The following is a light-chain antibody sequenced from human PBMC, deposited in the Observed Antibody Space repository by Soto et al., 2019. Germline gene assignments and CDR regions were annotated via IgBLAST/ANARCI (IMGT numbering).Light chain of an antibody. J-gene: IGKJ1*01. CDR3: QHYNSYSEA. Sequence: DIQMTQSPATLSGSVGDRVTITCRASQTISSWLAWYQQKPGKAPELLSYKASTLKSGVPSRFSGSGSGTEFTLTISSLQPDDFATYYRQHYNSYSEAFGQGTKVELK. CDR1: QTISSW. CDR2: KAS. V-gene: IGKV1-5*03.